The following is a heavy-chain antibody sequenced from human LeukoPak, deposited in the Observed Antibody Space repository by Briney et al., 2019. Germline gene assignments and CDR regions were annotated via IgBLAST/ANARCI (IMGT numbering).Heavy chain of an antibody. CDR3: ARLRYCSSTSCYKYYYYGMDV. D-gene: IGHD2-2*02. CDR2: INHSGST. V-gene: IGHV4-34*01. CDR1: GGSFSGCY. J-gene: IGHJ6*02. Sequence: SETLSLTCAVYGGSFSGCYWSWIRQPPGKGLEWIGEINHSGSTNYNPSLKSRVTISVDTSKNQFSLKLSSVTAADTAVYYCARLRYCSSTSCYKYYYYGMDVWGQGTTVTVSS.